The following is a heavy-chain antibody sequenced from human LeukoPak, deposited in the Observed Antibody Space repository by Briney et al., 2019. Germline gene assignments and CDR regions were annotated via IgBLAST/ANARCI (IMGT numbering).Heavy chain of an antibody. J-gene: IGHJ4*02. D-gene: IGHD3-3*01. Sequence: GGSLRLSCVASGFTFNTYAIHWVRQAPGKGLEWVAVISYDGSNKYYEDSVKGRFTISRDNSKNTLYLQMNSLRAEDMAVYYCAREEWYYLDYWGQGTLVTVSS. CDR2: ISYDGSNK. CDR1: GFTFNTYA. V-gene: IGHV3-30-3*01. CDR3: AREEWYYLDY.